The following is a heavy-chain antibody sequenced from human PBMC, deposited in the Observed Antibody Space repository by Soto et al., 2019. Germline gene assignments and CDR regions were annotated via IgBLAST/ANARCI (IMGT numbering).Heavy chain of an antibody. CDR1: GFTSSTYW. V-gene: IGHV3-7*03. Sequence: EVQLVESGGGLVQPGGSLRLSCAASGFTSSTYWMSWVRQAPGKGLEWVANIKQDGSEKYYVDYVKGRFTISRDNAKNSLYLQMNSLRAQDTAVYYCARGGRGRGSYADAFDIWGQGTMVTVSS. J-gene: IGHJ3*02. CDR3: ARGGRGRGSYADAFDI. CDR2: IKQDGSEK. D-gene: IGHD1-26*01.